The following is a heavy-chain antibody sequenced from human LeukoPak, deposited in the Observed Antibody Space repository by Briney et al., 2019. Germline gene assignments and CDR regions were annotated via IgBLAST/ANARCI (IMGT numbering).Heavy chain of an antibody. CDR1: GYSISSGYY. CDR2: IYHSGST. V-gene: IGHV4-38-2*01. D-gene: IGHD4-23*01. CDR3: ARAPRDYGGNSGL. Sequence: SETLSLTCAVSGYSISSGYYWGWIRKPPAKGLEWIGSIYHSGSTYYNPHLKSRVTISVDTSKNQFSLKLSSVTAADTAVYYCARAPRDYGGNSGLWGQGTLVTVSS. J-gene: IGHJ4*02.